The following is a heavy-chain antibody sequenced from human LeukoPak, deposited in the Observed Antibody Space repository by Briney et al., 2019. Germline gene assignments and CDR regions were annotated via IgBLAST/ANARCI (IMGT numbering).Heavy chain of an antibody. V-gene: IGHV3-49*03. Sequence: GGSLRLSCTASGFTFGVYAVSWFRQAAGKGLEWVGFIRSKAYGGTTEYAASVKGRFAISRDDSKSIAYLQMNSLKTEDTAVYYCSCGSGSLPSHYWGQGTLVTVSS. D-gene: IGHD3-10*01. CDR2: IRSKAYGGTT. CDR1: GFTFGVYA. CDR3: SCGSGSLPSHY. J-gene: IGHJ4*02.